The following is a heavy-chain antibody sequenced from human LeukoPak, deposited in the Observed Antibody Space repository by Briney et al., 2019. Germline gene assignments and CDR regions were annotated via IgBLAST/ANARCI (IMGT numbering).Heavy chain of an antibody. CDR2: LYSGGST. V-gene: IGHV3-66*01. Sequence: PGGSLRLSCAASGFTVSSNFMSWVRQAPGKGLEWVSVLYSGGSTYYADSVKGRFTISRDNAKNTLYLQMDSLRVEDTAVYYCAKSDWFDPWGQGTLVTVSS. J-gene: IGHJ5*02. CDR1: GFTVSSNF. CDR3: AKSDWFDP.